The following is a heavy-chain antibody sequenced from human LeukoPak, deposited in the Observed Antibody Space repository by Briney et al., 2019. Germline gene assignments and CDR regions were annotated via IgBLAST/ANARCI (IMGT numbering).Heavy chain of an antibody. CDR3: ARAPNYYGSGSWVDY. V-gene: IGHV4-30-4*01. D-gene: IGHD3-10*01. J-gene: IGHJ4*02. CDR1: GGSISSGDYY. Sequence: SETLSLTCTVSGGSISSGDYYWSWIRQPPGKGLEWIGYIYYSGSTYYNPSLKSRVTISVDPSKNQFSLKLSSVTAADTAVYYCARAPNYYGSGSWVDYWGQGTLVTVSS. CDR2: IYYSGST.